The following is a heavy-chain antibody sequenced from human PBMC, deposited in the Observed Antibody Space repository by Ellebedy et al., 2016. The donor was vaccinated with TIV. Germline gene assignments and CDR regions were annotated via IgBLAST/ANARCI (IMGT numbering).Heavy chain of an antibody. Sequence: PGGSLRLSCVASGFTFSNYVMHWVRQAPGKGPEWVAMIRFDSSNEYYADSVMGRFTISRDNSKNALYLRMNSLRHEDTALYYCISDIVGDGFDNWGQGTMVTVSS. J-gene: IGHJ3*02. D-gene: IGHD5-12*01. CDR3: ISDIVGDGFDN. V-gene: IGHV3-30*02. CDR2: IRFDSSNE. CDR1: GFTFSNYV.